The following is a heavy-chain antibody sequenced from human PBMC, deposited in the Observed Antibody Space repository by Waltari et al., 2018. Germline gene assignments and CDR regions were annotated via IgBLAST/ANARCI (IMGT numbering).Heavy chain of an antibody. CDR2: IIPIFGTA. D-gene: IGHD3-22*01. CDR1: GGTFSSYA. Sequence: QVQLVQSGAEVKKPGSSVKVSCKASGGTFSSYAISGVRQAPGQGLEWMGGIIPIFGTANYAQKFQGRVTITADESTSTAYMELSSLRSEDTAVYYCARDGVVGDYYDSSGYYYVWGQGTLVTVSS. CDR3: ARDGVVGDYYDSSGYYYV. V-gene: IGHV1-69*01. J-gene: IGHJ4*02.